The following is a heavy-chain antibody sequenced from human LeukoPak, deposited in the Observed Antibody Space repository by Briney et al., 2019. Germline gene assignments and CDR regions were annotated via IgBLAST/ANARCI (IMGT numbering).Heavy chain of an antibody. CDR3: ARGHTAVTRHFDF. D-gene: IGHD4-17*01. CDR2: ISRSGSTK. CDR1: GFTFSDYN. J-gene: IGHJ4*02. V-gene: IGHV3-11*04. Sequence: PGGSLRLSCAASGFTFSDYNMRWIRQAPGKGLEGVSSISRSGSTKYYADSVKGRFTISRDDAKNLLYLDMNSLRAEDTAVYYCARGHTAVTRHFDFWGQGTLVTVPS.